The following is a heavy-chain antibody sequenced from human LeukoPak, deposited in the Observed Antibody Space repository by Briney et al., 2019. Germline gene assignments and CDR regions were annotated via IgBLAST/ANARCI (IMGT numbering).Heavy chain of an antibody. D-gene: IGHD3-22*01. CDR1: GFTFNGYW. CDR3: AKDPLVYYYDSSGYNNLDY. Sequence: GGSLRLSCAASGFTFNGYWMSWVRQAPGKGLEWVSAISGSGGSTYYADSVKGRFTISRDNSKNTLYLQMNSLRAEDTAVYYCAKDPLVYYYDSSGYNNLDYWGQGTLVTVSS. V-gene: IGHV3-23*01. J-gene: IGHJ4*02. CDR2: ISGSGGST.